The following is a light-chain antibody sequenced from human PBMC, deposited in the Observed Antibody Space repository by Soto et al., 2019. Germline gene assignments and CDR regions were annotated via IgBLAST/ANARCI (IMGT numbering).Light chain of an antibody. V-gene: IGLV2-8*01. CDR1: YSDIGAYNY. J-gene: IGLJ1*01. Sequence: QSVLAQPPSASGSPGQSVTISCTGTYSDIGAYNYVSWYRRRPGAAPKLIIYEVTKRPSWVPDRIFASNSCNTASLTVSWLYADDADQYSSSSFIGTNYLVCGSGTKGTV. CDR2: EVT. CDR3: SSFIGTNYLV.